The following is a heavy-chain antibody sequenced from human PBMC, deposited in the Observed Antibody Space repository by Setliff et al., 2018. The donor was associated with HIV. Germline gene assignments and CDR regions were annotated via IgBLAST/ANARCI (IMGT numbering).Heavy chain of an antibody. CDR2: IMALFQRT. V-gene: IGHV1-18*04. J-gene: IGHJ4*02. D-gene: IGHD4-17*01. Sequence: ASVKVSCKASGYTFTSYYMHWVRLAPGQGLEWMGEIMALFQRTQYAQKFQGRLTMTTDTSTSTAYMELRSLRSDDTAMYYCARPGGSYGDYGWYLRFWGQGTLVTVSS. CDR3: ARPGGSYGDYGWYLRF. CDR1: GYTFTSYY.